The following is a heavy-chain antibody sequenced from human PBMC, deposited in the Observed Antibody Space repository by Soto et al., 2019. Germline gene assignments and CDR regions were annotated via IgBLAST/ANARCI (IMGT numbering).Heavy chain of an antibody. D-gene: IGHD6-13*01. CDR1: CGSISGDYY. Sequence: SETLSLTCSVSCGSISGDYYWSWIRQSPEKGLEWIGYIYYSGSSYSNPALQSRLSMSLDTSKNQFSLKLRSVTAADTAVYYCAKVRGRSSSWYYFDYWGQGTLVTVSS. V-gene: IGHV4-30-4*08. CDR3: AKVRGRSSSWYYFDY. J-gene: IGHJ4*02. CDR2: IYYSGSS.